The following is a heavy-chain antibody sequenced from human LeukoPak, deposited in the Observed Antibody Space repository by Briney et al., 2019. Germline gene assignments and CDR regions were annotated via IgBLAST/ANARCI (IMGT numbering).Heavy chain of an antibody. J-gene: IGHJ4*02. D-gene: IGHD3-22*01. V-gene: IGHV3-23*01. CDR3: AKNHYDSSGYYPHD. CDR2: ISGSGGST. CDR1: GFTFSSYV. Sequence: PGGSLRLSCAASGFTFSSYVMSWVRQAPGKGLEWVSAISGSGGSTYYADPVKGRFTISRDNSKNTLYLQMNSLRAEDTAVYYCAKNHYDSSGYYPHDWGQGTLVTVSS.